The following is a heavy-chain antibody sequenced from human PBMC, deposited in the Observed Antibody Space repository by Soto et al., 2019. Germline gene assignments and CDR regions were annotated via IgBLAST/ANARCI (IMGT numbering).Heavy chain of an antibody. Sequence: QVQLVESGGGVVQPGRSLRLSCAASGFTFSSYGMHWVRQAPGKGLEWVAVIWYDGSNKYYADSVKGRFTITRDNSKNTLYLQMNSLRADDTAVYYCARDRCISTSCYVLSRGFSSGLCLFDYWAQWTLVTVSS. CDR3: ARDRCISTSCYVLSRGFSSGLCLFDY. V-gene: IGHV3-33*01. D-gene: IGHD2-2*01. J-gene: IGHJ4*02. CDR2: IWYDGSNK. CDR1: GFTFSSYG.